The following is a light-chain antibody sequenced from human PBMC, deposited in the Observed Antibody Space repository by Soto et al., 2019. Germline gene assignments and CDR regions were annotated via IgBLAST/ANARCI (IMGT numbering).Light chain of an antibody. J-gene: IGKJ2*01. CDR1: QSVSNNY. V-gene: IGKV3-20*01. CDR3: QQYGNSPPYT. Sequence: EIVLTQSPGTLSLSPGERATLSCRASQSVSNNYLAWYQQKPGQAPRLLIYGASSRATGIPDRFSGSGAETDFTLTISRLDPEDFALYYCQQYGNSPPYTFGQGTKLEIK. CDR2: GAS.